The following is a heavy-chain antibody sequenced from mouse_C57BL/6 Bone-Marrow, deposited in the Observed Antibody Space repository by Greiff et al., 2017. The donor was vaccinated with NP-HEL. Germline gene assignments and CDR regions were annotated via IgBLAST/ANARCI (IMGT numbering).Heavy chain of an antibody. CDR3: ARGYYYGSSYDY. J-gene: IGHJ2*01. Sequence: DVHLVESGPELVKPGASVKISCKASGYSFTGYYMNWVKQSPEKSLEWIGEINPSTGGTTYNQKFKAKATLTVDKSSSTAYMQLKSLTSEDSAVYYCARGYYYGSSYDYWGQGTTLTVSS. CDR1: GYSFTGYY. D-gene: IGHD1-1*01. V-gene: IGHV1-42*01. CDR2: INPSTGGT.